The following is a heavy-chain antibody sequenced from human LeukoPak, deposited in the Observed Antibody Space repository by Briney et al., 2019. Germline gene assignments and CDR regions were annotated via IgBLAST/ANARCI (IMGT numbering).Heavy chain of an antibody. D-gene: IGHD1-14*01. Sequence: GGSLRLSCAASGFTFDDYAMHWVRQAPGKGLEWVSGISWNSGSIGYADSVKGRFTISRDNAKNSLYLQMNSLRAEDTALYYCAKGPTGGGYYFDYWGQGTLVTVSS. CDR2: ISWNSGSI. CDR1: GFTFDDYA. J-gene: IGHJ4*02. V-gene: IGHV3-9*01. CDR3: AKGPTGGGYYFDY.